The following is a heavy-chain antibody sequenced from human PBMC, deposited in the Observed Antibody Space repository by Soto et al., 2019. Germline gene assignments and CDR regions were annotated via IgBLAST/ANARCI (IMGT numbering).Heavy chain of an antibody. Sequence: GGSLRLSCAASGFSFSTYTMSWLRQAPGKGLEWVSCLSGSGGTTYYADSVEGRFTISRDNSRNTLYLQMNALRVEDTALYYCARDRGDIAGQFDYWGQGTQVTVSS. J-gene: IGHJ4*02. D-gene: IGHD5-12*01. CDR2: LSGSGGTT. V-gene: IGHV3-23*01. CDR1: GFSFSTYT. CDR3: ARDRGDIAGQFDY.